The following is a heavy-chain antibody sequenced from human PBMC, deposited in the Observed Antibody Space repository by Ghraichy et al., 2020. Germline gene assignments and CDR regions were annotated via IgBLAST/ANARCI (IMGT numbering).Heavy chain of an antibody. CDR3: AREDDSSGYYYGMDV. J-gene: IGHJ6*02. V-gene: IGHV4-38-2*02. D-gene: IGHD3-22*01. CDR2: IYHSGST. Sequence: ETLSLTCTVSGYSISSAYYWGWIRQPPGKGLEWIGSIYHSGSTYYNPSLKSRVTISVDTSKNQFSLKLSSVTAADTAVYYCAREDDSSGYYYGMDVWGQGTTVTVSS. CDR1: GYSISSAYY.